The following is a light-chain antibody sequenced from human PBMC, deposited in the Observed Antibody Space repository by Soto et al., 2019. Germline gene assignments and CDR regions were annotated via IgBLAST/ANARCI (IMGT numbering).Light chain of an antibody. CDR1: SSDVGGFNS. CDR2: EVS. V-gene: IGLV2-14*01. J-gene: IGLJ3*02. Sequence: QSALTQPASVSGSPGQSITISCTGTSSDVGGFNSVSWFQQHPGKAPKLIIYEVSTRPSGVSNRFSGSKSGNTASLTISGLQAEDEADYSCYSFTSSNTWVFGGGTKVTVL. CDR3: YSFTSSNTWV.